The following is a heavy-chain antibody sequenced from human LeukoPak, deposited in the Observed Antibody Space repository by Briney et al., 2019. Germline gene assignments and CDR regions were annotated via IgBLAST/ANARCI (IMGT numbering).Heavy chain of an antibody. D-gene: IGHD6-13*01. CDR2: ISSSSSYI. CDR3: ARDPINIATAANGFDY. Sequence: GGSLRLSCAASGFTFSNAWMSWVRQAPGKGLEWVSSISSSSSYIYYADSVKGRFTVSRDNAKNSLYLQMNSLRVEDTAVYYCARDPINIATAANGFDYWGQGTLVTVSS. CDR1: GFTFSNAW. V-gene: IGHV3-21*01. J-gene: IGHJ4*02.